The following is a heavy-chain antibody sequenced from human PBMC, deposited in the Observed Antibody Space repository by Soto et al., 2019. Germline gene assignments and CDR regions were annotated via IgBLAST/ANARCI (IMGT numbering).Heavy chain of an antibody. CDR1: GDSVSSNSAA. Sequence: SQTLSLTCVISGDSVSSNSAAWNWIRQSPSRGLEWLGRTYYRSKWYNDYAVSVKSRITINPDTSKNQFSLQLNSVTPEDTAVYYCARDRSLSSIAARPFDYWGQGTLVTVSS. J-gene: IGHJ4*02. CDR3: ARDRSLSSIAARPFDY. V-gene: IGHV6-1*01. D-gene: IGHD6-6*01. CDR2: TYYRSKWYN.